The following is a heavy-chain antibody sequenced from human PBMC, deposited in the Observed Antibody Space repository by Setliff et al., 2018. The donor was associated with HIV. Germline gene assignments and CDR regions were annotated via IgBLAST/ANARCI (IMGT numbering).Heavy chain of an antibody. D-gene: IGHD2-15*01. J-gene: IGHJ3*02. CDR3: ATRTLDTPVDAFDI. CDR1: GYTFTSYG. Sequence: ASVKVSCKASGYTFTSYGISWVRQAPGQGLEWMGWISAYNGNTNYAQKLQGRVTMTTDTSTSTAYMELRSLRSEDTAVYYCATRTLDTPVDAFDIWGQGTMVTVSS. CDR2: ISAYNGNT. V-gene: IGHV1-18*01.